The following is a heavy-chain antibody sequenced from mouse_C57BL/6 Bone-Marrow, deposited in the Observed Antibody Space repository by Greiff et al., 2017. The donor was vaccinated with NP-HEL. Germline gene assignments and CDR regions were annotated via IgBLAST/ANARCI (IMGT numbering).Heavy chain of an antibody. V-gene: IGHV1-81*01. CDR1: GYTFTSYG. CDR2: IYPRSGNT. CDR3: AKFIATVVGYFGV. D-gene: IGHD1-1*02. J-gene: IGHJ1*03. Sequence: QVQLQQSGAELARPGASVKLSCKASGYTFTSYGISWVKQRTGQGLEWIGEIYPRSGNTYYNEKFKGKATLTADKPSSTAYMELRSLTSEDSAVDFCAKFIATVVGYFGVWGRGTAVTVTS.